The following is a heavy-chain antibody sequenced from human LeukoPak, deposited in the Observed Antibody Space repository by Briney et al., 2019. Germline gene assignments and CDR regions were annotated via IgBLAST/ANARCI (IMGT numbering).Heavy chain of an antibody. V-gene: IGHV1-69-2*01. CDR3: ATDPDFWSGRNPAYYMDV. J-gene: IGHJ6*03. CDR2: VDPEDGET. Sequence: GASVKVSCKASGYTFTDYYMHWVQQAPGKGLEWMGRVDPEDGETIYTEKLQGRVTITADTSTDTAYMELSSLRSEDTAVYYCATDPDFWSGRNPAYYMDVWGKGTTVTVSS. CDR1: GYTFTDYY. D-gene: IGHD3-3*01.